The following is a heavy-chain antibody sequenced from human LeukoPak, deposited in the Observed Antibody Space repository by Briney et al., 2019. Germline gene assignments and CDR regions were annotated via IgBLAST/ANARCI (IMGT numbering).Heavy chain of an antibody. Sequence: GGSLRLSCAASGFTFSSYEMNWVRQAPGKGLEWVSYISSSGSTIYYADSVKGRFTISRDNAKNLLYLQMNSLRAEDTAVYYCARDSSGGSWIDAFDIWGQGTMVTVSS. D-gene: IGHD2-15*01. CDR3: ARDSSGGSWIDAFDI. V-gene: IGHV3-48*03. CDR1: GFTFSSYE. CDR2: ISSSGSTI. J-gene: IGHJ3*02.